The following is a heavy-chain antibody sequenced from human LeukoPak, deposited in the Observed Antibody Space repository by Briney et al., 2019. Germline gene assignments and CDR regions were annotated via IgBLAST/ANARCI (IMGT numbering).Heavy chain of an antibody. CDR3: ARTPSHYYDSSGYYFDY. J-gene: IGHJ4*02. D-gene: IGHD3-22*01. CDR2: IYYSGST. Sequence: PSETLSLTCTVPGGSISSGGYYWSWIRQHPGKGLEWIGYIYYSGSTYYNPSLKSRVTISVDTSKNQFSLKLSSVTAADTAVYYCARTPSHYYDSSGYYFDYWGQGTLVTVSS. V-gene: IGHV4-31*03. CDR1: GGSISSGGYY.